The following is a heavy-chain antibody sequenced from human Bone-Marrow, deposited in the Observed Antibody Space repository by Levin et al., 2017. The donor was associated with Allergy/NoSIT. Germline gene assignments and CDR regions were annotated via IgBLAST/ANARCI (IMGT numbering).Heavy chain of an antibody. CDR2: IFQSGST. CDR3: ARGVFLSD. J-gene: IGHJ4*02. CDR1: GDSISSGGSS. V-gene: IGHV4-30-2*01. Sequence: SETLSLTCAVSGDSISSGGSSWSWIRQPPGKALQWIGYIFQSGSTYYNPSLKSRVTISIDRSKNQFSLNLTSVTAADTAVYYCARGVFLSDWGQGTLVTVSS. D-gene: IGHD2-8*01.